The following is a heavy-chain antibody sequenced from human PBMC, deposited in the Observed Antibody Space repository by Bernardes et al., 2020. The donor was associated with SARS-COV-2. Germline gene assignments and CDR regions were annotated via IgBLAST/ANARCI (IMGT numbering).Heavy chain of an antibody. Sequence: ASVKVSCKASGYTFTGYYMHWVRQAPGQGLEWMGWINPTSGGTNYAQKFQGWVTMTRDTSISTAYMELSRLRSDDTAVYYCAREDCSSTSCYGEGYFQHWGQGTLVTVSS. CDR3: AREDCSSTSCYGEGYFQH. CDR2: INPTSGGT. J-gene: IGHJ1*01. V-gene: IGHV1-2*04. D-gene: IGHD2-2*01. CDR1: GYTFTGYY.